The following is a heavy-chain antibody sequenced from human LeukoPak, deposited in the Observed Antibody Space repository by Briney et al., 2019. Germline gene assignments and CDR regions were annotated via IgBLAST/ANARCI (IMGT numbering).Heavy chain of an antibody. CDR1: GFIFSNYA. CDR3: AKWGDYDILTGYYDSDY. J-gene: IGHJ4*02. Sequence: GGSLRLSCAASGFIFSNYAMSWVRQAPGKGLEWVSAIGGRVSGTYYADSVRGRFTVSRDDPKNTLYLQMNTLRAEDTAVYYCAKWGDYDILTGYYDSDYWGQGTLVTVSS. V-gene: IGHV3-23*01. CDR2: IGGRVSGT. D-gene: IGHD3-9*01.